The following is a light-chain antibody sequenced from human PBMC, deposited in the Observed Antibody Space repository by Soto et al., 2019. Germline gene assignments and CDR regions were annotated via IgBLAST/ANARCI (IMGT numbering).Light chain of an antibody. J-gene: IGKJ2*01. V-gene: IGKV3-20*01. CDR1: QSVCSSY. CDR3: QQYGSSPVYT. CDR2: GAS. Sequence: EIVLTQSPGTLSLSPGERATLSCRASQSVCSSYLAWYQQKPGQAPRLLIYGASSRATGIPDRFSGSGSGTDFTLTISRLEPEDFAVYYCQQYGSSPVYTFGQGTKLEIK.